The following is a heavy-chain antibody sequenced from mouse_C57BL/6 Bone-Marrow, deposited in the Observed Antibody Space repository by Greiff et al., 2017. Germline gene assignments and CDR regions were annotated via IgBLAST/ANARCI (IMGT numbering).Heavy chain of an antibody. V-gene: IGHV5-17*01. CDR3: ARLSGYYPLAY. CDR2: ISSGSSTI. J-gene: IGHJ3*01. Sequence: DVKLVESGVGLVKPGGSLKLSCAASGFTFSDYGMNWVRQAPEKGLEWVAYISSGSSTIYYADTVKGRFTISRDNAKNTLFLQMTSLRSEDTAMYYCARLSGYYPLAYWGQGTLVTVSA. D-gene: IGHD2-3*01. CDR1: GFTFSDYG.